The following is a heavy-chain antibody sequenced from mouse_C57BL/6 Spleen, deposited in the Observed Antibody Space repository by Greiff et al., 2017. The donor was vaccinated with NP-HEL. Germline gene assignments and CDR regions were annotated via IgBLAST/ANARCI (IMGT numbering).Heavy chain of an antibody. CDR1: GFSFNTYA. J-gene: IGHJ2*01. CDR3: VRSLRSYYFDY. D-gene: IGHD1-1*01. Sequence: EVQVVESGGGLVQPKGSLKLSCAASGFSFNTYAMNWVRQAPGKGLEWVARIRSKSNNYATYYADSVKDRFTISRDDSESMLYLQMNNLKTEDTAMYYCVRSLRSYYFDYWGQGTTLTVSS. CDR2: IRSKSNNYAT. V-gene: IGHV10-1*01.